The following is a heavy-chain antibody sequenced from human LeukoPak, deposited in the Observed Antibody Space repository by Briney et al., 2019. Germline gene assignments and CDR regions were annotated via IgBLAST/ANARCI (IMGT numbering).Heavy chain of an antibody. Sequence: GGSLRLSCAASGFTFSNYGMHWVRQAPGKGLEWVAVIWYDGTNKYSADSVKGRFTISRDNSKNTLYLQMNSLRAGDTAVYYCAKDRDTAMAVDYWGQGTLVTVSS. CDR1: GFTFSNYG. CDR3: AKDRDTAMAVDY. V-gene: IGHV3-33*06. D-gene: IGHD5-18*01. J-gene: IGHJ4*02. CDR2: IWYDGTNK.